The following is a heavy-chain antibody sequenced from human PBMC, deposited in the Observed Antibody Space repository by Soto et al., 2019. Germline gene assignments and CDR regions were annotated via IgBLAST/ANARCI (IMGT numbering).Heavy chain of an antibody. V-gene: IGHV1-46*01. D-gene: IGHD4-4*01. CDR2: INPTSGGT. CDR3: ARGMTTVTSDAFEI. J-gene: IGHJ3*02. Sequence: QVQLVQSGAEVKKPGASVKVSCKASGYTFTSYYMHWVRQAPGQGLEWMGIINPTSGGTHYAQKFQGRVTITRYTYTSTVYMELSSLRSEDTAVYYCARGMTTVTSDAFEIWGQGTMVTVSS. CDR1: GYTFTSYY.